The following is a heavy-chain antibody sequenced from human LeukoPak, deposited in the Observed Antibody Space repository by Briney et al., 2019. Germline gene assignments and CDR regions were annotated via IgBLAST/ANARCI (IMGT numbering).Heavy chain of an antibody. CDR1: GYTFTSNY. Sequence: ASVKVSCKASGYTFTSNYIHWVRQAPGQGLEWMGIINPSGGSTSYAQKFQGRVTMTRDTSTSTVYMELSSLRSEDTAVYYCARGGLPYEIDYWGQGTLVTVSS. D-gene: IGHD5-12*01. J-gene: IGHJ4*02. CDR3: ARGGLPYEIDY. CDR2: INPSGGST. V-gene: IGHV1-46*01.